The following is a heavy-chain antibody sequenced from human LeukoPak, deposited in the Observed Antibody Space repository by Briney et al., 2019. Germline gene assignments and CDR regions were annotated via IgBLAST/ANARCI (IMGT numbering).Heavy chain of an antibody. CDR1: GGSISSGSYY. J-gene: IGHJ3*02. V-gene: IGHV4-61*02. CDR3: ARVKVGRWLQSTRWAFDI. CDR2: IYTSGST. Sequence: SQTLSLTCTVSGGSISSGSYYWSWIRQPAGKGLEWIGRIYTSGSTNYNPSLKSRVTISVDTYKNQFSLKLSSVTAADTAVYYCARVKVGRWLQSTRWAFDIWGQGAMVTVSS. D-gene: IGHD5-24*01.